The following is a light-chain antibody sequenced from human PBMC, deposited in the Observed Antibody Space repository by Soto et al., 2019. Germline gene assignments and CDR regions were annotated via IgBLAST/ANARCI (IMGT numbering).Light chain of an antibody. Sequence: DIQMTQSPSTLSASVGDRVIITCRASQTISTWLAWYQQKPGKAPKLLIYEASSLESGVPSRFSSSGSGTELTLNISSLQPDDFATYYCQQYNGNWWTFGQGTKVEVK. CDR2: EAS. CDR3: QQYNGNWWT. CDR1: QTISTW. V-gene: IGKV1-5*03. J-gene: IGKJ1*01.